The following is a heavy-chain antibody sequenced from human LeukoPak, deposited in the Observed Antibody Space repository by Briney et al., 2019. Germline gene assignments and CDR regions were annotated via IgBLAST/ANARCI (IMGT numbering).Heavy chain of an antibody. CDR3: ASLAPAGPFDY. CDR2: IYYSGTT. D-gene: IGHD6-13*01. V-gene: IGHV4-59*11. J-gene: IGHJ4*02. Sequence: PSETLSLTCTVSSDSISSHYWSWIRQPPGKGLEWIGYIYYSGTTSHHPSLKSRVTISIDTSTNQFSLKLSSVTAADTAAYYCASLAPAGPFDYWGQGTLVTVSS. CDR1: SDSISSHY.